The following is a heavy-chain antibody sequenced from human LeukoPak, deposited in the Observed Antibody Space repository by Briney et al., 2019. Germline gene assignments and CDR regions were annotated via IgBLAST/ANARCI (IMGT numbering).Heavy chain of an antibody. Sequence: GGSLRLSCAASGFTFSSYAMHWVRQAPGKGLEWVAVISYDGSNKYYADSVKGRFTISRDNSKNTLYLQMNSLRAEDTAVYYCARDGLYYYGSGSPSRPFDYWGQGTLVTVSS. D-gene: IGHD3-10*01. J-gene: IGHJ4*02. CDR1: GFTFSSYA. CDR2: ISYDGSNK. CDR3: ARDGLYYYGSGSPSRPFDY. V-gene: IGHV3-30-3*01.